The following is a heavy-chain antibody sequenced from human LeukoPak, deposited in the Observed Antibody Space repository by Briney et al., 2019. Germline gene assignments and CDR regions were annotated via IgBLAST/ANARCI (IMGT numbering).Heavy chain of an antibody. CDR2: ISSNGGST. V-gene: IGHV3-64*01. D-gene: IGHD5-12*01. Sequence: GGSLRLSCAASGFTVSSNYMSWVRRAPGKGLEYVSAISSNGGSTYYANSVKGRFTISRDNSKNTLYLQMGSLRAEDMAVYYCAREQSGYDSVAFDIWGQGTMVTVSS. J-gene: IGHJ3*02. CDR1: GFTVSSNY. CDR3: AREQSGYDSVAFDI.